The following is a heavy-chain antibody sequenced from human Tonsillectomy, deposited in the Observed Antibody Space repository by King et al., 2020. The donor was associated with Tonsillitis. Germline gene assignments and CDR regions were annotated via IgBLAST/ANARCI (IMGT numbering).Heavy chain of an antibody. V-gene: IGHV3-23*01. J-gene: IGHJ3*02. CDR1: GFTFSSYA. Sequence: VQLLESGGGLVQPGGSLRLSCAASGFTFSSYAMSLVRQSPGKGLDWVSAIRCSGGSTYYAESVKGRFTITRDNSKNTLYLQMNSLRAEDTAVYYCAKDIWFGDGNGAFDIWGQGTMVTVSS. D-gene: IGHD3-10*01. CDR2: IRCSGGST. CDR3: AKDIWFGDGNGAFDI.